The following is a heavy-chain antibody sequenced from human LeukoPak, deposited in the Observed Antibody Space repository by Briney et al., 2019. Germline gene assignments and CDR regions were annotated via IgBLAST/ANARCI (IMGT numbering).Heavy chain of an antibody. Sequence: GGSLRLSCAASGFTFSSYSMNWVRQAPGKGLECVSSISSSSSYIYYADSVKGRFTVSRDNAKNSLYLQMNSLRAEDTAVYYCARGGEWELTIETVDYWGQGTLVTVSS. CDR2: ISSSSSYI. CDR1: GFTFSSYS. CDR3: ARGGEWELTIETVDY. D-gene: IGHD1-26*01. J-gene: IGHJ4*02. V-gene: IGHV3-21*01.